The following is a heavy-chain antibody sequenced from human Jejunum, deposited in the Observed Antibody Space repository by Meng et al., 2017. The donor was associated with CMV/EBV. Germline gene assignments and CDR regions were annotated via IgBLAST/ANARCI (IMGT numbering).Heavy chain of an antibody. J-gene: IGHJ5*01. CDR1: GSTVSSRY. CDR3: ATSPRSHDYDS. V-gene: IGHV3-53*01. CDR2: INTSGST. Sequence: EVRLGEAGGALIQPGGSLRLSCAASGSTVSSRYMTWVRQAPGKGLDWVSFINTSGSTYYADSVKGRFTISRDNSWNTLFLQMNSLRAEDTAVYYCATSPRSHDYDSWGQGTLVTVSS. D-gene: IGHD5-12*01.